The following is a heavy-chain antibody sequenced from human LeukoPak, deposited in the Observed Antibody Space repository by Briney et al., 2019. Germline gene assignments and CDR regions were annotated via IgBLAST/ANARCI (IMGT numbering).Heavy chain of an antibody. Sequence: ASVKVSCKASGYTFTSYGISWVRQAPGQGLEWMGWISAYNGNTNYAQKLQGRVTMTTDTSTSTAYMELRSLRSDDTAVYYCARRAVVRSSGWLNYYYYMDVWGKGTTVTVSS. J-gene: IGHJ6*03. CDR1: GYTFTSYG. V-gene: IGHV1-18*01. D-gene: IGHD6-19*01. CDR2: ISAYNGNT. CDR3: ARRAVVRSSGWLNYYYYMDV.